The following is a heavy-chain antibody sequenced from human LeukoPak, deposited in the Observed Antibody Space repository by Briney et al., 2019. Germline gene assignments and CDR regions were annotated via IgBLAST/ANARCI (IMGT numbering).Heavy chain of an antibody. V-gene: IGHV4-59*08. Sequence: SGTPSPTFPVPGGSLSSYYWSWVRQPPGKGPEWIGDIYNSGSTNYNPSLKSRVTISVDTSQNQFSLKLSSVTAADTAVYYCARLRFGYGGFDPRGQGTLVTVSS. D-gene: IGHD3-16*01. J-gene: IGHJ5*02. CDR2: IYNSGST. CDR1: GGSLSSYY. CDR3: ARLRFGYGGFDP.